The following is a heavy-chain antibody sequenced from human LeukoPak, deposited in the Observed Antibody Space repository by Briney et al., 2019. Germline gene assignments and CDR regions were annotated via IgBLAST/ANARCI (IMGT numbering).Heavy chain of an antibody. D-gene: IGHD1-26*01. CDR2: VNAAGGNT. Sequence: GGSLRLSCAASGFTFDNYRMSWVRQAPGKGLEWVSTVNAAGGNTYYADSVKGRFTISRDNSKSTLILQINSLRVEDTALYYCTKRVKYGGTWDHFADWGQGTLVTVSS. CDR1: GFTFDNYR. CDR3: TKRVKYGGTWDHFAD. V-gene: IGHV3-23*01. J-gene: IGHJ4*02.